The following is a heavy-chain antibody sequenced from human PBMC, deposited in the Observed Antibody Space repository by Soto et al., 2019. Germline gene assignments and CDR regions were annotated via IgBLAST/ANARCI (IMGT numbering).Heavy chain of an antibody. CDR3: ARDQLYYNDISGRPLNAFDV. D-gene: IGHD3-22*01. V-gene: IGHV3-48*01. CDR1: GLTFTSYS. J-gene: IGHJ3*01. Sequence: GGSLRLSCAASGLTFTSYSMNWVRQAPGKGLEWVSYIGIGSSTKYYADSVKGRFTISRDNAKNSLYLQMNSLRAEDTAVYYCARDQLYYNDISGRPLNAFDVWGQGTMVTV. CDR2: IGIGSSTK.